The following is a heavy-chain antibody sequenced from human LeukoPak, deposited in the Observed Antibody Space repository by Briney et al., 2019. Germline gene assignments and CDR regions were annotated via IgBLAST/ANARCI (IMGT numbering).Heavy chain of an antibody. Sequence: ASVKVSCKASGYIFTSYYMHWVRQAPGQGLTWMGWINPNTGVTNYAQKFQGRVTMTRATSINTAYMELDRLTSDDTAIYYCARSYCGGDCYWTIDYWGQGTLVTVSS. V-gene: IGHV1-2*02. CDR2: INPNTGVT. CDR1: GYIFTSYY. CDR3: ARSYCGGDCYWTIDY. D-gene: IGHD2-21*02. J-gene: IGHJ4*02.